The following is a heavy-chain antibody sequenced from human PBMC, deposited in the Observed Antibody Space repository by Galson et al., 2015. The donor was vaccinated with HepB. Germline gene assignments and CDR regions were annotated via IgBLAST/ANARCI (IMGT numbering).Heavy chain of an antibody. Sequence: SLRLSCAASGFTFSSYAMSWVRQAPGKGLEWVSAISGSGGSTYYADSVKGRFTISRDNSKNTLYLQMNSLRAEDTAVYYCAKGGAYYDILTGYYNVFWDYYMDVWGKGTTVTVSS. J-gene: IGHJ6*03. CDR2: ISGSGGST. CDR3: AKGGAYYDILTGYYNVFWDYYMDV. CDR1: GFTFSSYA. V-gene: IGHV3-23*01. D-gene: IGHD3-9*01.